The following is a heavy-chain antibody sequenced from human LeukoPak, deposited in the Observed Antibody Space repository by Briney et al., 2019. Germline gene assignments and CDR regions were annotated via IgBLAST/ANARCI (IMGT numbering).Heavy chain of an antibody. D-gene: IGHD3-16*02. V-gene: IGHV4-30-4*07. CDR1: GYSISSGGYS. CDR2: IYYSGST. CDR3: ARVKMGDYVWGSYRGHYMDV. Sequence: SETLSLTCTVSGYSISSGGYSWSWIRQPPGKGLEWIGYIYYSGSTYYNPSLKSRVTISVDTSKNQFSLKLSSVTAADTAVYYCARVKMGDYVWGSYRGHYMDVWGKGTTVTVSS. J-gene: IGHJ6*03.